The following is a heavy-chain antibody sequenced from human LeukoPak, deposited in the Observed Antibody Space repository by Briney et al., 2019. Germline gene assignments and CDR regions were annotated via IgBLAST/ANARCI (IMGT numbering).Heavy chain of an antibody. CDR1: GFTFRSSY. J-gene: IGHJ4*02. CDR2: IYSGGST. CDR3: IYGYTLDF. Sequence: GGSLRLSCAASGFTFRSSYMNWVRQAPGKGLEWVSVIYSGGSTNYADSVKGRFTISRDNSKNALYLQMNSLRAEDTAVYYCIYGYTLDFWGQGTLVTVSS. V-gene: IGHV3-53*01. D-gene: IGHD5-18*01.